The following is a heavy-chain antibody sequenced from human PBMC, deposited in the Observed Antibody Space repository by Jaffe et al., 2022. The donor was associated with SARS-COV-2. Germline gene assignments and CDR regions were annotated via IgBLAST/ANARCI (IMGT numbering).Heavy chain of an antibody. CDR2: INPSGGST. Sequence: QVQLVQSGAEVKKPGASVKVSCKASGYTFTSHYMHWVRQAPGQGLEWMGIINPSGGSTTYAQKFQGRVTMTRDTSTSTVYMELSSSGSEDTAVYYCARSQDYYGMDVWGQGTTVTVSS. J-gene: IGHJ6*02. CDR3: ARSQDYYGMDV. V-gene: IGHV1-46*01. CDR1: GYTFTSHY.